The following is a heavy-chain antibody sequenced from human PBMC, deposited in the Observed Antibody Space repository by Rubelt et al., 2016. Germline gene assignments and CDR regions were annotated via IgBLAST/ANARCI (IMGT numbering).Heavy chain of an antibody. CDR3: ARDGRNQPGSY. CDR2: ISGSGGST. V-gene: IGHV3-23*01. J-gene: IGHJ4*02. CDR1: GFTFSTYW. Sequence: EVQLLEFGGGLVQPGGSLRLSCEASGFTFSTYWMSWVRQAPGKGLEWVSGISGSGGSTYYANSVKGRFTSSRDSSKNTLSLQVNSLGAEDTAVYYCARDGRNQPGSYWGQGSLGTVSS. D-gene: IGHD1-1*01.